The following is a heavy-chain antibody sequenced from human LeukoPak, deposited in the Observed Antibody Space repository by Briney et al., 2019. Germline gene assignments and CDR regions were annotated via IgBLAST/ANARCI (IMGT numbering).Heavy chain of an antibody. D-gene: IGHD2-21*01. CDR1: GFTFSTYW. V-gene: IGHV3-7*02. CDR3: AGLKGERSPFEY. Sequence: PGGSLRLPCAASGFTFSTYWMTWVRQAPGKGLGWVANIKQDGSEKYYADSVKGQFTISRDNAKNSLYLQMNSLGAEDTAVYYCAGLKGERSPFEYWGQGTLVTVSS. J-gene: IGHJ4*02. CDR2: IKQDGSEK.